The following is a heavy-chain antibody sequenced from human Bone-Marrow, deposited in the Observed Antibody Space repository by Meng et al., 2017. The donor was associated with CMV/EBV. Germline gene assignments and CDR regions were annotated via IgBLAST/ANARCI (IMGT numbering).Heavy chain of an antibody. CDR3: ARAYTFEYSSSSGFWFDP. CDR1: GYTFTGYY. CDR2: INPNSGGT. V-gene: IGHV1-2*02. Sequence: ASVKVSCKASGYTFTGYYMHWVRQAPGQGLEWMGWINPNSGGTNYAQKFQDRVTMTRDTSISTAYMELSRLRSDDTAVYYCARAYTFEYSSSSGFWFDPWGQRTLVTVSS. D-gene: IGHD6-6*01. J-gene: IGHJ5*02.